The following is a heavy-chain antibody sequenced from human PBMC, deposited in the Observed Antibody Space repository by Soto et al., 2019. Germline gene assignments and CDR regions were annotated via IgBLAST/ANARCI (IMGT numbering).Heavy chain of an antibody. Sequence: PSETLSLTCTVPGSSISSYYWSWIRQPPGKGLEWIGHIYYSGNTNYNPSLKSRVTISVDTSKNQFSLKLTSVTAADTAVYYCARDKITGLFDYWGQGTLVTVSS. CDR3: ARDKITGLFDY. V-gene: IGHV4-59*12. CDR1: GSSISSYY. D-gene: IGHD2-8*02. CDR2: IYYSGNT. J-gene: IGHJ4*02.